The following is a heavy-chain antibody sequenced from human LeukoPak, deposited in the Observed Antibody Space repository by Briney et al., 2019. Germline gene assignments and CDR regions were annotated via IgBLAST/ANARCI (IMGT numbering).Heavy chain of an antibody. Sequence: GGSLRLSCTTSGFSFDNYALTWVRQAPGKGLEWVGFIRIKTYGGATEYAASVKGRFTISRDDSKSIAHLQMDSLKTEDTAVYYCTRAPGDAFHPGGYYIDYWGQGTLVAVSS. D-gene: IGHD5-24*01. V-gene: IGHV3-49*04. J-gene: IGHJ4*02. CDR3: TRAPGDAFHPGGYYIDY. CDR1: GFSFDNYA. CDR2: IRIKTYGGAT.